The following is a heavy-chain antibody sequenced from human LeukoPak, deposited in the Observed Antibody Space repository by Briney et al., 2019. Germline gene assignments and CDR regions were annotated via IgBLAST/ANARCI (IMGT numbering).Heavy chain of an antibody. CDR3: ARDAEPAATYFDY. Sequence: PGGSLRLSRAASGFTFSSYAMHWVRQAPGKGLEWVAVISYDGSNKYYADSVKGRFTISRDNSKNTLYLQMNSLRAEDTAVYYCARDAEPAATYFDYWGQGTLVTVSS. CDR2: ISYDGSNK. CDR1: GFTFSSYA. V-gene: IGHV3-30-3*01. J-gene: IGHJ4*02. D-gene: IGHD2-2*01.